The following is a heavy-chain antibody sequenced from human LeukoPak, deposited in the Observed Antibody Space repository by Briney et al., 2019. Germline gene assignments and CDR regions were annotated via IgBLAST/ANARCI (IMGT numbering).Heavy chain of an antibody. CDR3: ASRPADSTWYGVFDY. V-gene: IGHV4-59*11. J-gene: IGHJ4*02. CDR2: VFNGGIT. D-gene: IGHD6-13*01. CDR1: GGSIKGHY. Sequence: SETLSLTCTVSGGSIKGHYWSWIRQPPGKGLEWIGYVFNGGITSYNHSLKGRVTMSVDTSRDQFSLRLSSVTAADTAIYYCASRPADSTWYGVFDYWSQGTLVTVSS.